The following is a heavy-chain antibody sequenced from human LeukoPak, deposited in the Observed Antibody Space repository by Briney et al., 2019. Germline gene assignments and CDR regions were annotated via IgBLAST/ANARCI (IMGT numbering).Heavy chain of an antibody. CDR2: VGPSGASP. J-gene: IGHJ4*02. CDR1: GFTFNNYA. V-gene: IGHV3-23*01. D-gene: IGHD3-3*01. CDR3: ARVGITLFGVVIL. Sequence: GGSLRLSCAASGFTFNNYAMSWVRQAPGKGLEWVSSVGPSGASPFYADSVKGRFIISRDNSNNTLYLQMNSLRTEDTAVYYCARVGITLFGVVILWGQGTLVTVSS.